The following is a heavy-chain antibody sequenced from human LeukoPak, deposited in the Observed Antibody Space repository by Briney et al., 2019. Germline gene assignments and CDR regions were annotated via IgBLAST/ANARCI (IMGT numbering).Heavy chain of an antibody. Sequence: PGGSLRLSCAASGFTFSSYSMNWVRQAPGKGLEWVSGISGSGGSTYYADSVKGRFTISRDNSKNTLYLQMNGLRAEDTAVYYCAKDLGYTSGWSDYWGQGTLVTVSS. CDR2: ISGSGGST. V-gene: IGHV3-23*01. J-gene: IGHJ4*02. CDR1: GFTFSSYS. D-gene: IGHD6-19*01. CDR3: AKDLGYTSGWSDY.